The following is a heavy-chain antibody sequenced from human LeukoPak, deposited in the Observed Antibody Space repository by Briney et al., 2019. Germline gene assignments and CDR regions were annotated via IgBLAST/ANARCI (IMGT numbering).Heavy chain of an antibody. CDR1: GGTFSNYA. V-gene: IGHV1-69*05. J-gene: IGHJ5*02. CDR2: IIPFLDTS. Sequence: GALVKVSCKASGGTFSNYALSWVRQAPGQGLEWMGAIIPFLDTSNYPPKFQDRVTITTDESTSTAYMELSSLRSDDTAVYYCARAQAGNYDWPLDLWGQGTLVTVSS. D-gene: IGHD5-12*01. CDR3: ARAQAGNYDWPLDL.